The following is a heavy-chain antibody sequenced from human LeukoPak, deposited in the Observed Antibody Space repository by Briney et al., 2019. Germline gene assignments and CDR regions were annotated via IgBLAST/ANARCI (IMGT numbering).Heavy chain of an antibody. V-gene: IGHV3-23*01. CDR1: GFTFSSYA. Sequence: GGSLRLSCAASGFTFSSYAMSWVRQAPGKGLEWVSAISGSSGSTYYADSVKGRFTISRDNSRDTLYLQMNSLRADDTAVYYCAKSRPMAYYFDYWGQGTLVTVSS. CDR2: ISGSSGST. D-gene: IGHD5-24*01. J-gene: IGHJ4*02. CDR3: AKSRPMAYYFDY.